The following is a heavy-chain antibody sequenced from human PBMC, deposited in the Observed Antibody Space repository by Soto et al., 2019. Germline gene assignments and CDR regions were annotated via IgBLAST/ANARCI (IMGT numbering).Heavy chain of an antibody. V-gene: IGHV3-9*01. D-gene: IGHD4-17*01. J-gene: IGHJ4*02. CDR2: ISWNSGSI. Sequence: EVQLVESGGGLVQPGRSLRLSCAASGFTFDDYAMHWVRQAPGKGLEWVSGISWNSGSIGYADSVKGRFTISRDNAKNSLYLQMNSLRAEDTALYYCAKVSDRYGDYGDFDYWGQGTLVTVSS. CDR1: GFTFDDYA. CDR3: AKVSDRYGDYGDFDY.